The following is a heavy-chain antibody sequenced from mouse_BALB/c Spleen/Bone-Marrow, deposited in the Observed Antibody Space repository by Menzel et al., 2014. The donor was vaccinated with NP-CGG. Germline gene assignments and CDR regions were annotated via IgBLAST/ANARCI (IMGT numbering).Heavy chain of an antibody. CDR2: MSYSGST. CDR1: GDSITSGY. V-gene: IGHV3-8*02. D-gene: IGHD2-3*01. Sequence: DVHLVESGPSLVKPSQTLSLTCSVTGDSITSGYWSWIRKFPGNKLEYMGYMSYSGSTYYSPSLKSRISITRDTSKNQYYLQLNSVTTKDTATHYCATYDGYYFDYWGQGTTLTVSS. J-gene: IGHJ2*01. CDR3: ATYDGYYFDY.